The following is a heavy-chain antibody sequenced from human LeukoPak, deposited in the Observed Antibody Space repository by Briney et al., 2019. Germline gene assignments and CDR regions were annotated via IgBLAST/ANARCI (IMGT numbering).Heavy chain of an antibody. V-gene: IGHV4-30-2*01. D-gene: IGHD3-22*01. CDR1: GGSISSGGYS. J-gene: IGHJ4*02. Sequence: SETLSLTCAVSGGSISSGGYSWSWMRQPPGKGLQWNVYIYYSGSTYYNPSLKRRVTISVDRSKNQFSLKLSSVTAADTAVYYCARHKSSGSYPLDYWGQGILVTVSS. CDR2: IYYSGST. CDR3: ARHKSSGSYPLDY.